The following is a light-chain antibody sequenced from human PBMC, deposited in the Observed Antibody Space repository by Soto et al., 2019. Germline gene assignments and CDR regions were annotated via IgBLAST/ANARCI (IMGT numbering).Light chain of an antibody. CDR2: GAS. CDR3: QQYGSSGT. V-gene: IGKV3-20*01. J-gene: IGKJ1*01. Sequence: EIVVTQSPAILSVSPGERVSLSCRASQSVLTNLAWYQQKLGQAPRLLIYGASNRATGIPDRFSGSGSGTDFTLTISRLEPEDFAVYYCQQYGSSGTFGHGTKVDIK. CDR1: QSVLTN.